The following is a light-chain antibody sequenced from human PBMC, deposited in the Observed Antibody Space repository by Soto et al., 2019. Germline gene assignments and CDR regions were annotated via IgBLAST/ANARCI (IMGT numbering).Light chain of an antibody. V-gene: IGKV1-5*03. CDR1: QSISNW. CDR2: RAS. J-gene: IGKJ1*01. CDR3: QQYNTYST. Sequence: DIQITQSPSTLSASVGDRVTITFRASQSISNWLAWYQQKPGKAPKLLIYRASSLESGVPSRFSGSGSGTEFTLTISSLQPDDFATYFCQQYNTYSTFGQGTKVDIK.